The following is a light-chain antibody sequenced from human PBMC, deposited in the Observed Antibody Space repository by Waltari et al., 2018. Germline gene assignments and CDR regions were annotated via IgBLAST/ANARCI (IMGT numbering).Light chain of an antibody. CDR1: KPGSQR. J-gene: IGLJ3*02. CDR3: QVWDRGPDQPHWV. CDR2: DDT. V-gene: IGLV3-21*02. Sequence: SFVLIPSPSVPVAPGQTARITCGGDKPGSQRVTCYDQKPGQAPVVVIFDDTDRPSRIPDRFSGSKSENTATLTIRGAEAGDEADYYCQVWDRGPDQPHWVFGGGTTLTVV.